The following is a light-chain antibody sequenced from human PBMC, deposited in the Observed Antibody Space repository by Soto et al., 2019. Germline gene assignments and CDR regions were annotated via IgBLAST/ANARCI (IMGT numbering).Light chain of an antibody. CDR2: RAS. Sequence: NVLTQCPGTLSLSPGQRATLSCRASQSLSGNYLAWYQQKPGQAPRVLIYRASIRATGISDRFSGSGSGTDFTLTISRLEPEDFAVYYCHHYCGSPWTFHQGTKVNIK. CDR1: QSLSGNY. V-gene: IGKV3-20*01. CDR3: HHYCGSPWT. J-gene: IGKJ1*01.